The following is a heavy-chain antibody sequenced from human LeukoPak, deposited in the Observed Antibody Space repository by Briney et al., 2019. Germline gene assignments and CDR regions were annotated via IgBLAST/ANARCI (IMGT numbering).Heavy chain of an antibody. V-gene: IGHV4-61*03. CDR2: IYYSGST. CDR1: GGSISNSISSNY. Sequence: SETLSLTCTVSGGSISNSISSNYWSWIRQPPGKGLEWIGYIYYSGSTNYNPSLKSRVTISVDTSKNHFSLKLTSVTAADTAVYYCARDRGYYDSSGYYQAPHFDYWGQGTLVTVSS. D-gene: IGHD3-22*01. CDR3: ARDRGYYDSSGYYQAPHFDY. J-gene: IGHJ4*02.